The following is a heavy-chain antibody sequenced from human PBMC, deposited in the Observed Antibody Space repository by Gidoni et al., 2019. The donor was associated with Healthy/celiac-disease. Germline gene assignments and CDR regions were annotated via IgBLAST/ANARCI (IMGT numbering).Heavy chain of an antibody. D-gene: IGHD3-16*02. CDR1: GFTVSSNY. CDR2: IYSGGST. CDR3: ARVENDYVWGSYRYTNYFDY. Sequence: EVPLVESGGGLIQPGVSLRLSCAASGFTVSSNYISWVRQAPGKGLEWVSVIYSGGSTYYADSVKGRFTISRDNSKNTLYLQMNSLRAEDTAVYYCARVENDYVWGSYRYTNYFDYWGQGTLVTVSS. J-gene: IGHJ4*02. V-gene: IGHV3-53*01.